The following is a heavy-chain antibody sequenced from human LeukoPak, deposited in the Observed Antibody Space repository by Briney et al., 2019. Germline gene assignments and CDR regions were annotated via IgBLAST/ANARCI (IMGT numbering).Heavy chain of an antibody. CDR1: GYSFSIYW. CDR3: ARVAVLSFGEVIVPSYFDY. Sequence: GESLKISCKASGYSFSIYWIGWVRQMPGKGLEWMGIDYPGDSDARYSASFQGQVTISADKSISAAYLQWSSLKASDTAMYYCARVAVLSFGEVIVPSYFDYWGLGTLVTVSS. D-gene: IGHD3-16*02. V-gene: IGHV5-51*01. J-gene: IGHJ4*02. CDR2: DYPGDSDA.